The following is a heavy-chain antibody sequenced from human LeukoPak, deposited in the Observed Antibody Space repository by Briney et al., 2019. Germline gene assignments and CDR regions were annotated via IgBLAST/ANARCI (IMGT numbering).Heavy chain of an antibody. CDR2: ISGSGGST. CDR1: GFTFSSYA. Sequence: GGSLRLSCAASGFTFSSYAMSWVRQAPGKGLEWVSAISGSGGSTYYADSVKGRFTISRDNSKNTLYLQMNSLRAEDTAVYYCAGAPSYSSGSPHFDYWGQGTLVTVSS. D-gene: IGHD6-19*01. CDR3: AGAPSYSSGSPHFDY. V-gene: IGHV3-23*01. J-gene: IGHJ4*02.